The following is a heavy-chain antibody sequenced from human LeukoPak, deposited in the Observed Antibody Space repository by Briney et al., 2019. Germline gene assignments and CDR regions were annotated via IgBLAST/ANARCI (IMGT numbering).Heavy chain of an antibody. V-gene: IGHV3-66*01. CDR1: GFTVSSNY. Sequence: PGGSLRLSCAASGFTVSSNYMSWVRQAPEERLEWVSVIYSGGRTYYADSAKGRVTITRDNYKDTMYLQMNSLRDTDAAVYYCARARAAGNWGYDYWGPGTLVTVSS. CDR3: ARARAAGNWGYDY. D-gene: IGHD6-13*01. CDR2: IYSGGRT. J-gene: IGHJ4*02.